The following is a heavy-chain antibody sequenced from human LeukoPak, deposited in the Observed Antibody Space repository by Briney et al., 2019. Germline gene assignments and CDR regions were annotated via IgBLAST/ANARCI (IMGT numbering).Heavy chain of an antibody. Sequence: GGSLRLSCAASGFTFSSYSMNWVRQAPGKGLEWVSSISSSSSYIYYADSVKGRFTISRDNAKNSLYLQMNSLRAEDTAVYYCARDLEGESGYSHYYYYYMDVWGKGTTVTVSS. CDR3: ARDLEGESGYSHYYYYYMDV. CDR2: ISSSSSYI. D-gene: IGHD3-3*01. CDR1: GFTFSSYS. J-gene: IGHJ6*03. V-gene: IGHV3-21*01.